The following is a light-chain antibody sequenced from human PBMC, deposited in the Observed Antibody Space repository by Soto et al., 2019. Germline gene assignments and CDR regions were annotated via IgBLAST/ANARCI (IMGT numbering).Light chain of an antibody. CDR1: SSDVGGYNY. Sequence: QYSLTQPASVSGSPGQSITISCTRTSSDVGGYNYVSWYQQQSGKAPKLMIHEVSNRPSGVSNRSSGSKSGNTASLTISGLQAEDAADYYCSSYTSGRAYVFGIGTKVT. CDR3: SSYTSGRAYV. J-gene: IGLJ1*01. CDR2: EVS. V-gene: IGLV2-14*01.